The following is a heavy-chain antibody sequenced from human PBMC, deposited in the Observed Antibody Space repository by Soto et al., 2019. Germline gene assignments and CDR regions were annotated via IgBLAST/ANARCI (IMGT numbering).Heavy chain of an antibody. CDR2: ISHDGSKD. Sequence: PGGSLRLSCAASGFPFSSCSMHWVRQAPGKGLEWVAIISHDGSKDYYGDSVKGRFTISRDNSKNTLYLQMNSLRADDTAVYYIANWKGHSGNFFFSGPLAYWGQGTLVPVSS. CDR3: ANWKGHSGNFFFSGPLAY. J-gene: IGHJ4*02. V-gene: IGHV3-30*18. D-gene: IGHD1-26*01. CDR1: GFPFSSCS.